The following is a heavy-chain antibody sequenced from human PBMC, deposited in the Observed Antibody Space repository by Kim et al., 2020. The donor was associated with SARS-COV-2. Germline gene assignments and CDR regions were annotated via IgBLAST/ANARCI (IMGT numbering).Heavy chain of an antibody. CDR2: FDPEDGET. J-gene: IGHJ3*02. D-gene: IGHD3-22*01. CDR1: GYTLTELS. Sequence: ASVKVSCKVSGYTLTELSMHWVRQAPGKGLEWMGGFDPEDGETIYAQKFQGRVTMTEDTSTDTAYMELSSLRSEDTAVYYFATGDDSSGYYTNAFDIWGQGTMVTVSS. V-gene: IGHV1-24*01. CDR3: ATGDDSSGYYTNAFDI.